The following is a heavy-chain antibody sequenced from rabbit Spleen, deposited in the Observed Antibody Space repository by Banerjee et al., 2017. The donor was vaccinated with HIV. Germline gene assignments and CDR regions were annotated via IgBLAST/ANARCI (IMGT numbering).Heavy chain of an antibody. CDR1: GFTLSSYYM. CDR3: ARGDNSGYAGYWL. D-gene: IGHD6-1*01. V-gene: IGHV1S45*01. CDR2: INTATGKD. Sequence: QEHLKESGGGLVQPGGSLKLSCKASGFTLSSYYMNWVRQAPGKGLEWIGCINTATGKDVYASWAKGRFTISTTSSTTVTLQMTSLTAADTATYFCARGDNSGYAGYWLWGPGTLVTVS. J-gene: IGHJ4*01.